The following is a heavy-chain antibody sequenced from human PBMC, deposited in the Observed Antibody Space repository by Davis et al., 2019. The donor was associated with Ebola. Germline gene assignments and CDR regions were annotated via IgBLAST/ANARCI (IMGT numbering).Heavy chain of an antibody. J-gene: IGHJ4*02. CDR2: ISAYNGNT. Sequence: AASVTVSCKASGYTFTSYGISWVRQAPGQGLEWLGWISAYNGNTNYAQKFQGRVTITADKSTSTAYMELSSLRSGDTAIYYCATVRAHSRHDNWGQGTLVTVAS. V-gene: IGHV1-18*01. CDR1: GYTFTSYG. CDR3: ATVRAHSRHDN. D-gene: IGHD3-22*01.